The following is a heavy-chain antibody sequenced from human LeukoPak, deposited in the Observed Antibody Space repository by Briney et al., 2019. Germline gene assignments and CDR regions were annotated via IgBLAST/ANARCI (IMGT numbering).Heavy chain of an antibody. J-gene: IGHJ4*02. CDR1: GYSFASHG. CDR2: ISAYNGNT. D-gene: IGHD2-2*01. CDR3: ARDFLGYCDTTSCYRSTFDY. V-gene: IGHV1-18*01. Sequence: ASVKVSCKSSGYSFASHGISWVRQAPGQGLEWMGWISAYNGNTNYAQKFRGRFTMTTDTSTSTAYMELTTLRSDDTAVYFCARDFLGYCDTTSCYRSTFDYWGQGTLVTVSS.